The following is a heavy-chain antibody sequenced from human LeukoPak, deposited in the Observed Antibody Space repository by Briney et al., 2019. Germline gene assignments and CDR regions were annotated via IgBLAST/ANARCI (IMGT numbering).Heavy chain of an antibody. CDR1: GGSFSGYY. D-gene: IGHD3-10*01. CDR2: INHSGST. Sequence: SETLSHTCAVYGGSFSGYYWSWIRQPPGKGLEWIGEINHSGSTNYNPSLKSRVTISVDTSKNQFSLKLSSVTAADTAVYYCARGRGYYYGSGSYYETPYYFDYWGQGTLVTVSS. J-gene: IGHJ4*02. V-gene: IGHV4-34*01. CDR3: ARGRGYYYGSGSYYETPYYFDY.